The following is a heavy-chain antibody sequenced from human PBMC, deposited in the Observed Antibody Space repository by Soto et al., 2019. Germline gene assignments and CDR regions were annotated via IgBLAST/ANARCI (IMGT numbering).Heavy chain of an antibody. Sequence: QVQLVQSGAEVKKPGSSVKVSCKASGGTFSSYAISWVRQATGQGIEWVGGVIPIFGTANYQQKFQGRVTSTADESTRTAYMEVSSLRSEDTAVDYCASLADDSRFSGIWGQGTMVTVSS. CDR3: ASLADDSRFSGI. J-gene: IGHJ3*02. D-gene: IGHD3-22*01. CDR2: VIPIFGTA. CDR1: GGTFSSYA. V-gene: IGHV1-69*01.